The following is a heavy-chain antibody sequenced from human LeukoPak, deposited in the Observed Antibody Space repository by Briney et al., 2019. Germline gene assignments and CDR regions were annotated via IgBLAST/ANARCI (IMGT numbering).Heavy chain of an antibody. CDR3: ARGGSGCYYFGAPFDY. D-gene: IGHD3-10*01. CDR2: ISSSSSYI. J-gene: IGHJ4*02. CDR1: GFTFSSYS. V-gene: IGHV3-21*01. Sequence: PGGSLRLSCAASGFTFSSYSMNWVRQAPGKWLEWVSSISSSSSYIYYADSVKGRFTISRDNAKNSLYLQMNSLRAEDTAVYYCARGGSGCYYFGAPFDYWGQGTLVTVSS.